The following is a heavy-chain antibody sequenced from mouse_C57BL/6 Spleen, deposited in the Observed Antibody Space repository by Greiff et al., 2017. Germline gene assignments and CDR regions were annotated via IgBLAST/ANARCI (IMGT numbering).Heavy chain of an antibody. CDR2: IWSDGST. CDR3: ARRGDSSGYWCAY. Sequence: VQFQESGPGLVAPSQSLSITCTVSGFSLTSYGVHWVRQPPGKGLEWLVVIWSDGSTTYNSALKSRLSISKDNSKSQVFLKMSSLQTDDTTMYYCARRGDSSGYWCAYWGQGTLVTVSA. D-gene: IGHD3-2*02. V-gene: IGHV2-6*03. J-gene: IGHJ3*01. CDR1: GFSLTSYG.